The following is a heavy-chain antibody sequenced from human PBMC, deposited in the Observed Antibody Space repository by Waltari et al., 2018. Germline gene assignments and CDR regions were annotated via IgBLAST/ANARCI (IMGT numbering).Heavy chain of an antibody. J-gene: IGHJ3*01. D-gene: IGHD3-16*01. Sequence: QLHLQESGPGLVKPSETLSLTCSVSGGSITSTSHYWGWIRQPPGKGLEWTGTISYSGAIYNNPSLKSRPTISVDTSKNQFSLKLSSVTAADTALYYCATYVGASVGTAAFDVWGQGTMVTVSS. CDR1: GGSITSTSHY. CDR3: ATYVGASVGTAAFDV. V-gene: IGHV4-39*01. CDR2: ISYSGAI.